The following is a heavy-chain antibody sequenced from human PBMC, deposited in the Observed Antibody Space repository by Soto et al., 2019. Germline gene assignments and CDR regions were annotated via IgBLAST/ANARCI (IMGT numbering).Heavy chain of an antibody. D-gene: IGHD3-10*01. V-gene: IGHV3-7*01. J-gene: IGHJ3*02. CDR3: ARDKPYGSGSHIHAFDI. CDR1: GFTFSSYW. Sequence: GGSLRLSCAASGFTFSSYWMSWVRQAPGKGLEWVANIKQDGSEKYYVDSVKGRFTISRDNAKNSLYLQMNSLRAEDTAVYYCARDKPYGSGSHIHAFDIWGQGTMVIVSS. CDR2: IKQDGSEK.